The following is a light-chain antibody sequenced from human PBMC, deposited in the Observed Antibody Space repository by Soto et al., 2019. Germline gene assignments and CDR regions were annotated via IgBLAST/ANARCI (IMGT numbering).Light chain of an antibody. Sequence: DVVMTQSPLSLPVTLGQPASISCRSSQSLVYSDGNTYLNWFQQRPGQSPRRLIYKVSNRDSGVPDRFSGSGSGTDFTLKISRVEADDVGVYYCKQGTPWPPTFGQGTKVEIK. J-gene: IGKJ1*01. CDR3: KQGTPWPPT. V-gene: IGKV2-30*01. CDR1: QSLVYSDGNTY. CDR2: KVS.